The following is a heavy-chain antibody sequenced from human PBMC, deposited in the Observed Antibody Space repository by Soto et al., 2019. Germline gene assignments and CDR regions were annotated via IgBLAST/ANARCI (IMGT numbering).Heavy chain of an antibody. D-gene: IGHD2-21*01. V-gene: IGHV2-70*04. CDR2: IDWDDDK. CDR1: GFSLSTSGMR. CDR3: ARIQGGGAYYDS. J-gene: IGHJ4*02. Sequence: SGPTLVNPTQTLTLTCTFSGFSLSTSGMRVGWIRQPPGKALEWLARIDWDDDKFYSTSLKIRLAISKDTSKNQVVLTMTNMDPVDTGTYYCARIQGGGAYYDSWGQGTLVTVSS.